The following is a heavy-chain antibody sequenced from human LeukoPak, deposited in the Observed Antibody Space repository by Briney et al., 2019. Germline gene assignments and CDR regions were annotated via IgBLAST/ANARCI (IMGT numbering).Heavy chain of an antibody. J-gene: IGHJ4*02. D-gene: IGHD1-26*01. Sequence: PGGSLRLSCAASGFTFRRYEMHWVRQAPGKGLEGVSYINSGGRPIYYADSVKGRFTTSRDNVKNSLHLQINSPRAEDTAVYYCARDGRYSGNYGLYNRGQGALVTVSS. CDR3: ARDGRYSGNYGLYN. CDR1: GFTFRRYE. CDR2: INSGGRPI. V-gene: IGHV3-48*03.